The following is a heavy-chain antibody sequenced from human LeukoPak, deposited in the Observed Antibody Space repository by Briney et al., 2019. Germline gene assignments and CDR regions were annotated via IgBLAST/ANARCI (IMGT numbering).Heavy chain of an antibody. V-gene: IGHV3-30*02. Sequence: PGGSLRLSCAASGFTFSSYGMHWVRQAPGKGLEWVAFIRFDGSNKYYADSVKGRFTISRDNSKNTVYLQMNSLRAADTAVYYCAKGLLRFLEWTFDPWGQGTLVTVSS. CDR1: GFTFSSYG. CDR3: AKGLLRFLEWTFDP. D-gene: IGHD3-3*01. CDR2: IRFDGSNK. J-gene: IGHJ5*02.